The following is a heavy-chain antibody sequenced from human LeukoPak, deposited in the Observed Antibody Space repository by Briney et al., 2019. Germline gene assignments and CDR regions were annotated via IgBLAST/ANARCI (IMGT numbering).Heavy chain of an antibody. D-gene: IGHD1-7*01. CDR2: INAGNGNT. CDR1: GYTFTSYA. V-gene: IGHV1-3*01. J-gene: IGHJ4*02. CDR3: ARARHNWNSIYFDY. Sequence: ASVTVSCKASGYTFTSYAMHWVRQAPGQRLEWMGWINAGNGNTKYSQKFQGRVTITRDTSASTAYMELSSLRSEDTAVYYCARARHNWNSIYFDYWGQGTLVTVSS.